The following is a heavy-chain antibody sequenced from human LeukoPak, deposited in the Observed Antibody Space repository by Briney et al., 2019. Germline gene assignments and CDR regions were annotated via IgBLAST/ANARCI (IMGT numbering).Heavy chain of an antibody. D-gene: IGHD5-12*01. CDR3: AKGEGGYSGYDWGPDAFDI. J-gene: IGHJ3*02. Sequence: GGSLRLSCAASGFTFSSYTINWVRQAPGKGLEWVSSITSDTRYTFYADSVKGRFTISRDNAQNSLYLQMNSLRAEDTAVYYCAKGEGGYSGYDWGPDAFDIWGQGTMVTVSS. V-gene: IGHV3-21*01. CDR2: ITSDTRYT. CDR1: GFTFSSYT.